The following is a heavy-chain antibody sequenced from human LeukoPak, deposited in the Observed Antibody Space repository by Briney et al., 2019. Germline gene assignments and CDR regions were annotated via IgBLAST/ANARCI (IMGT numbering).Heavy chain of an antibody. Sequence: SQTLSLTCAISGDSVSSNSAAWNWIRQSPSRGLEWLGRTYYRSKWYNDYAVSVKSRITINPDTSKNQFSLQLNSVTPEDTAVYYCARDIPDPTAVAGTQGFDPLGREPWSPSPQ. CDR2: TYYRSKWYN. D-gene: IGHD6-19*01. V-gene: IGHV6-1*01. CDR1: GDSVSSNSAA. J-gene: IGHJ5*02. CDR3: ARDIPDPTAVAGTQGFDP.